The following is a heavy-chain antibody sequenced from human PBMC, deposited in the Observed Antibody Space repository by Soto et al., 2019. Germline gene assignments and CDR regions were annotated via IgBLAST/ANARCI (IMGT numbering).Heavy chain of an antibody. CDR2: ILVGGST. Sequence: GGALRLSCPVSGFICSSYDMSWVRQAPGKGLEWVSTILVGGSTHYEDSVKGRFTISRDTSKNTVYLQMSSLTAGDTAFYYCAKATATSGGAFEIYGQGTMVTVSS. J-gene: IGHJ3*02. CDR1: GFICSSYD. D-gene: IGHD1-26*01. CDR3: AKATATSGGAFEI. V-gene: IGHV3-23*01.